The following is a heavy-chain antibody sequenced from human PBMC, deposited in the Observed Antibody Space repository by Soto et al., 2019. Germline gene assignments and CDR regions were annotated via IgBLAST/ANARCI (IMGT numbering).Heavy chain of an antibody. Sequence: GGSLRLSCAASGFTFSSYAMSWVRQAPGKGLEWVSAISGSGGSTYYADSVKGRFTISRDNSKNTLYLQMNSLRAEDTAVYYCARDSSAWPNYFDSWGQGIQVTVSS. CDR1: GFTFSSYA. CDR2: ISGSGGST. D-gene: IGHD6-19*01. V-gene: IGHV3-23*01. J-gene: IGHJ4*02. CDR3: ARDSSAWPNYFDS.